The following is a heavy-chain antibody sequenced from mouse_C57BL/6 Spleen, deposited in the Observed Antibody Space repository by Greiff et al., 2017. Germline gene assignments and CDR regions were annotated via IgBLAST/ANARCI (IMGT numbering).Heavy chain of an antibody. V-gene: IGHV5-9*01. J-gene: IGHJ3*01. CDR2: ISGGGGNT. CDR3: ARHEGGFAY. CDR1: GFTFSSYT. Sequence: DVKLQESGGGLVKPGGSLKLSCAASGFTFSSYTMSWVRQTPEKRLEWVATISGGGGNTYYPDSVKGRFTISRDNAKNTLYLQMSSLRAEDTALYYCARHEGGFAYWGQGTLVTVSA.